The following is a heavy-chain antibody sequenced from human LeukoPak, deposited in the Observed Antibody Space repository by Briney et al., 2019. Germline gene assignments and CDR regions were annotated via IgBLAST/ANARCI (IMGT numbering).Heavy chain of an antibody. CDR1: GFTFSGYE. CDR2: ISSSGTTI. V-gene: IGHV3-48*03. Sequence: GGSLRLSCAASGFTFSGYEMNWVRQAPGKGLEWVSYISSSGTTIYYADSVKGRFTISRDNAKNSLCLQMHSLRAEDTAIYYCARRMATTRHFDYWGQGTLVTVSS. J-gene: IGHJ4*02. CDR3: ARRMATTRHFDY. D-gene: IGHD1-7*01.